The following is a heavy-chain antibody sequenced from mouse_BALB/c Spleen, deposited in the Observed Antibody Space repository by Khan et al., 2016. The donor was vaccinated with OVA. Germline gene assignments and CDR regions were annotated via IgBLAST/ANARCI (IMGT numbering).Heavy chain of an antibody. CDR2: ITSGGSYT. CDR1: GFAFSSYS. Sequence: EVELVESGGGLVKPGGSLKLSCAASGFAFSSYSMSWVRQTPEKRLEWVATITSGGSYTYYPDSVKGRFTISRVNAKNTLYLQMSSLKSEDTAMYYCTSDSNYYGSSFYFDYWGQGTTLTVSS. D-gene: IGHD1-1*01. V-gene: IGHV5-6-4*01. CDR3: TSDSNYYGSSFYFDY. J-gene: IGHJ2*01.